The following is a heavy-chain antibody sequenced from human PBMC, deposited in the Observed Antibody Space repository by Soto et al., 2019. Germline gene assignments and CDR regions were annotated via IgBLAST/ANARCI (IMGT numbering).Heavy chain of an antibody. J-gene: IGHJ5*01. D-gene: IGHD4-17*01. Sequence: PSETLSLTCTVSGGSISSSDYYWSWIRQPPGKGLEWIGYIYYSGSTYYNPALKSRVAISVDTSKNQFSLKFNSVTAADTAVYYCARFTGDGENWFDPWGQGTLATVSS. CDR1: GGSISSSDYY. V-gene: IGHV4-30-4*01. CDR2: IYYSGST. CDR3: ARFTGDGENWFDP.